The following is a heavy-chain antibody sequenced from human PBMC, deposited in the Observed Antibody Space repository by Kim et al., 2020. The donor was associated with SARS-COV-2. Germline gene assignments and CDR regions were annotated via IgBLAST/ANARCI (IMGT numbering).Heavy chain of an antibody. CDR1: GFTFDDYA. J-gene: IGHJ6*02. CDR2: ISCNSGSM. V-gene: IGHV3-9*01. CDR3: AKGGLVRYGMDV. Sequence: GGSLRLSCAASGFTFDDYAMHWVRQAPGKGLEWVSGISCNSGSMGYADSVKGRFTISRDNAKNSLYLQMNSLRAEDTALYYCAKGGLVRYGMDVWGQGTTVTVSS. D-gene: IGHD6-19*01.